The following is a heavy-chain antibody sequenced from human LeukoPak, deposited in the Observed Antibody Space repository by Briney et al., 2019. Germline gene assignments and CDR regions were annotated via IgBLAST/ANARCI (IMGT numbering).Heavy chain of an antibody. D-gene: IGHD1-26*01. CDR2: ISSRSSTI. Sequence: GGSLRLSCAASGFTFSSYSMNWVCQAPGKGLEWVSYISSRSSTIYYADSVKGRFTISRDNARNSLYLQMNSLRAEDTAVYYCARDPYSGTYGDTYYYYMDVWGKGTTVTISS. V-gene: IGHV3-48*04. J-gene: IGHJ6*03. CDR3: ARDPYSGTYGDTYYYYMDV. CDR1: GFTFSSYS.